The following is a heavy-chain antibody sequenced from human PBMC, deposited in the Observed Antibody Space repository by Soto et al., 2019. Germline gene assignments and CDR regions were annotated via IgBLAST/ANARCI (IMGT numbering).Heavy chain of an antibody. V-gene: IGHV3-48*02. Sequence: WSLRLSCSSSVFTFSYYSMNWFRQAAGKGLEWVSFISGSGDTKYYADSVKGRFTISRDNAKNSLYMQMSCLRDEDRAVYYCAKYCSSDVCFDFWGQGTLVTVSS. CDR3: AKYCSSDVCFDF. CDR1: VFTFSYYS. J-gene: IGHJ4*02. D-gene: IGHD2-8*01. CDR2: ISGSGDTK.